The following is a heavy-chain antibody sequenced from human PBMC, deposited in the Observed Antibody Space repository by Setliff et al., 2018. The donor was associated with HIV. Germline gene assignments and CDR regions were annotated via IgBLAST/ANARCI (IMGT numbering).Heavy chain of an antibody. V-gene: IGHV4-59*01. J-gene: IGHJ4*02. CDR1: GGSISSYY. Sequence: PSETLSLTCTVSGGSISSYYWSWIRQPPGKGLEWIGYIYYSGSTNYNPSLKSRVTISVDTSKNQFSLKLSSVTAADTAVYYCARASRYYDSSGYSSYYFDYWGQGTLVTVSS. CDR2: IYYSGST. CDR3: ARASRYYDSSGYSSYYFDY. D-gene: IGHD3-22*01.